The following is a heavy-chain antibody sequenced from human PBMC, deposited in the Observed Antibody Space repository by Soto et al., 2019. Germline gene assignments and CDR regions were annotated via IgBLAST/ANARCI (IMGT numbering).Heavy chain of an antibody. D-gene: IGHD6-13*01. CDR3: ARIWQQLVHETDY. J-gene: IGHJ4*02. CDR1: GGSFSGYY. CDR2: INHSGST. Sequence: PSETLSLTCAVYGGSFSGYYWSWIRQPPGKGLEWTGEINHSGSTNYNPSLKSRVTISVDTSKNQFSLKLSSVTAADTAVYYCARIWQQLVHETDYWGQGTLVTVSS. V-gene: IGHV4-34*01.